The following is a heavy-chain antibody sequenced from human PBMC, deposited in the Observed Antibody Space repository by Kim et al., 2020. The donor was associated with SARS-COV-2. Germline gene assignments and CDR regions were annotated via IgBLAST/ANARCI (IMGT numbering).Heavy chain of an antibody. V-gene: IGHV3-23*01. CDR1: GFTFNTAT. Sequence: GGSLRLSCVASGFTFNTATMSWVRQAPGKGLEWVSAICATSVNTYYRDSVRGRFTISRDNSKNTLYLQINSLRDEDAAVYYCATYYQHGMDDWGQGTTVTVSS. CDR3: ATYYQHGMDD. CDR2: ICATSVNT. J-gene: IGHJ6*02.